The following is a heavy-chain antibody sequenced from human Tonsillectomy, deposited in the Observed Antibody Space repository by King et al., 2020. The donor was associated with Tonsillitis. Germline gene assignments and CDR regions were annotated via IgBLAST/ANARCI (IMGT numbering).Heavy chain of an antibody. CDR2: ISYDGSNK. Sequence: QLVQSGGGVVQPGRSLRLSCAASRFTFSSYSMHWVRQAPGKGLEWVAVISYDGSNKYYADSVKGRFAISRDNSKNTLYLQLNSLRAEDTAVYYCARGLSDSSGWSNVLFDYWGQGTLVTVSS. CDR3: ARGLSDSSGWSNVLFDY. V-gene: IGHV3-30*09. CDR1: RFTFSSYS. J-gene: IGHJ4*02. D-gene: IGHD6-19*01.